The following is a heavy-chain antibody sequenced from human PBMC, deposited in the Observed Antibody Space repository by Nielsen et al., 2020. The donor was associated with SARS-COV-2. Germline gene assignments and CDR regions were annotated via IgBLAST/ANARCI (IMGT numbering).Heavy chain of an antibody. V-gene: IGHV3-23*01. CDR2: ISGSGGST. D-gene: IGHD3-3*01. CDR3: ARDSRPSLGAYYDFWSGYYTLGVNGMDV. CDR1: GFTFSSYS. J-gene: IGHJ6*02. Sequence: GGSLRLSCAASGFTFSSYSMNWVRQAPGKGLEWVSAISGSGGSTYYADSVKGRFTISRDNSKNTLYLQMNSLRAEDTAVYYCARDSRPSLGAYYDFWSGYYTLGVNGMDVWGQGTTVTVSS.